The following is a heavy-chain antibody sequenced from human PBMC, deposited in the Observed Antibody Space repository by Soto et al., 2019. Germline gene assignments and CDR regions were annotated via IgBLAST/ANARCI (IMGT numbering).Heavy chain of an antibody. CDR1: GGTFSSYT. D-gene: IGHD3-10*01. CDR2: INTYNGNT. Sequence: ASVRVSSKASGGTFSSYTISWVRQAPGQGLEWMGWINTYNGNTNHAQKLQGRVTMTTDTSTSTAYMELRSLRSDDTAVYYCARGVGSGTYYNQYNWFDPWGQGTLVTVS. J-gene: IGHJ5*02. V-gene: IGHV1-18*01. CDR3: ARGVGSGTYYNQYNWFDP.